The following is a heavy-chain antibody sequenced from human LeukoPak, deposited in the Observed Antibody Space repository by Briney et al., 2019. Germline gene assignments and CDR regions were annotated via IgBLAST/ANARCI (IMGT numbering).Heavy chain of an antibody. CDR3: AKVLRTVTTFDY. J-gene: IGHJ4*02. CDR2: IRSKANSYAT. D-gene: IGHD4-17*01. Sequence: PGGSLRLSCAASGFTFSGSAMHWVRQASGKGLEWVGRIRSKANSYATAYAASVKGRFTISRDDSKNTAYLQMNSLRAEDTAVYYCAKVLRTVTTFDYWGQGTLVTVSS. V-gene: IGHV3-73*01. CDR1: GFTFSGSA.